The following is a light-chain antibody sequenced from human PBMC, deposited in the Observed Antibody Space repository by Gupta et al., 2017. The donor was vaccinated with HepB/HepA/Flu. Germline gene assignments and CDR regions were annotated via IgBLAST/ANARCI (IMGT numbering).Light chain of an antibody. CDR2: EVS. CDR1: SSDVGSYNL. Sequence: QSALTQPASVSGSPGQSITISCTGTSSDVGSYNLVSWHQQHPGKAPKLMIYEVSKRPSGVSNRFSGSKSGNTASLTISGLQAEDEADYYCCSYAGSSTPWVFGGGTKLTVL. V-gene: IGLV2-23*02. J-gene: IGLJ3*02. CDR3: CSYAGSSTPWV.